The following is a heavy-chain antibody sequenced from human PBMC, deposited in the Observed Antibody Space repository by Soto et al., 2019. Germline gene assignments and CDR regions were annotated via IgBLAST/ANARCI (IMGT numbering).Heavy chain of an antibody. D-gene: IGHD2-15*01. Sequence: DVQLLESGGGLVQPEGSLRLSCAASGFTFSSYAMGWVRQGPGKGLEWVAVVSMGGSTHYADSVRGRFTISRDNSKNPLSLQMNSLTAEDTAVYFCAKRRGAGGHFDYWGQGALVTVSS. CDR1: GFTFSSYA. J-gene: IGHJ4*02. CDR2: VSMGGST. V-gene: IGHV3-23*01. CDR3: AKRRGAGGHFDY.